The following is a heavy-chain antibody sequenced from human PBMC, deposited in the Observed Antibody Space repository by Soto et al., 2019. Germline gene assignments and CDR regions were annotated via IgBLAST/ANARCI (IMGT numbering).Heavy chain of an antibody. V-gene: IGHV3-53*01. D-gene: IGHD3-10*01. CDR1: GFTVSNNY. CDR2: IYSGGYT. Sequence: EVQLVESGGGLIQPGGSLRLSCAVSGFTVSNNYMSWVRQAPGKGLEGVSVIYSGGYTAYGDSVKGRFTISRDNSKNPLYLQNKALAAAGEAVFYGAERRGGGGYWGQGTLVTVSS. J-gene: IGHJ4*02. CDR3: AERRGGGGY.